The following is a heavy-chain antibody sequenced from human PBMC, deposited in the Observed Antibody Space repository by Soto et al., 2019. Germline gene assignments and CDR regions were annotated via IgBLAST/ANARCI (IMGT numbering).Heavy chain of an antibody. V-gene: IGHV3-30-3*01. D-gene: IGHD2-2*01. CDR3: AREGYCISTSCYAPYFDY. CDR2: ISYDGSNK. Sequence: QVPLVESGGGVVQPGRSLRLSCAASGFTFSSYAMHWVRQAPGKGLEWVAVISYDGSNKYYADSVKGRFTISRDNSKHTMXLQMNSLRAEDTAVYYCAREGYCISTSCYAPYFDYWGQGTLVTVSS. CDR1: GFTFSSYA. J-gene: IGHJ4*02.